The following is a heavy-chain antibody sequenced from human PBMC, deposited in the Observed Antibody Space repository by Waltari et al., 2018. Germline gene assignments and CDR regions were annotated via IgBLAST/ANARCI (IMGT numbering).Heavy chain of an antibody. V-gene: IGHV4-39*07. Sequence: QLQLQESGPGLVKPSETLSLPCTVSGGSISSSRYYWGWIRQPPGEGLEWIGSIYYSGSTYYNPSLKSRVTISVDTSKNQFSLKLSSVTAADTAVDYCARDTMTYYFDYWGQGTLVTVSS. CDR3: ARDTMTYYFDY. CDR2: IYYSGST. J-gene: IGHJ4*02. D-gene: IGHD1-1*01. CDR1: GGSISSSRYY.